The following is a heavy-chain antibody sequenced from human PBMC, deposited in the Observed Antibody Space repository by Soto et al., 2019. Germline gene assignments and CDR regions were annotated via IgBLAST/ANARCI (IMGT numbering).Heavy chain of an antibody. CDR3: ARRPGIMITFGGVIATNAFDI. V-gene: IGHV5-51*01. Sequence: GESLKISCKGSGYSFTSYWIGWVRQMPGKGLEWMGIIYPGDSDTRYSPSFQGQVTISADKSISTAYLQWSSLKASDTAMYYCARRPGIMITFGGVIATNAFDIWGQGTMVTVSS. D-gene: IGHD3-16*02. CDR2: IYPGDSDT. J-gene: IGHJ3*02. CDR1: GYSFTSYW.